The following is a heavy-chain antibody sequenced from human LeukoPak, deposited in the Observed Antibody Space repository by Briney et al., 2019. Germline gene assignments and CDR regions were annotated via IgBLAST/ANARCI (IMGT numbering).Heavy chain of an antibody. D-gene: IGHD2-15*01. Sequence: PSETLSLTCAVSGGSISSGGYSWSWIRQPPGKGLEWIGYIYYSGSTYYNPSLKSRVTISVDTSKNQFSLKLSSVTAADTAVYYCSRGGVPALAPRRYCSGGSCHWTDYWGQGTLVTVSS. CDR1: GGSISSGGYS. CDR3: SRGGVPALAPRRYCSGGSCHWTDY. V-gene: IGHV4-30-4*07. CDR2: IYYSGST. J-gene: IGHJ4*02.